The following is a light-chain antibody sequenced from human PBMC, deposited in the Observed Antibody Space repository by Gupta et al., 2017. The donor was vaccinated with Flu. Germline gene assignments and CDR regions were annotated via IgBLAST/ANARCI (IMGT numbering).Light chain of an antibody. CDR3: RQTDTPSYT. J-gene: IGKJ2*01. CDR1: QSISNY. Sequence: DIQMTQSPSSLSASVGDRVSITCRASQSISNYLNWYQQKPGKVPKLLIYVASSLQSGVPSRFSGSGSGTDFTLTISSLQPEDFATYYCRQTDTPSYTFGQGTKLEIK. V-gene: IGKV1-39*01. CDR2: VAS.